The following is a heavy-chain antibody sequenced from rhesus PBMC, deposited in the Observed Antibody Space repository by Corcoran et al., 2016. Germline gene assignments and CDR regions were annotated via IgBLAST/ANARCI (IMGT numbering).Heavy chain of an antibody. D-gene: IGHD4-23*01. CDR2: ITPVHADS. CDR3: AIMNTVHLDS. CDR1: GYSFTSSW. J-gene: IGHJ6*01. V-gene: IGHV5-2*01. Sequence: EVQLVQSGAEVKRPGESLKISCKTSGYSFTSSWITWGRQMPGKGLEGLGPITPVHADSPYRPSLQGQVTIPADKSIRTAYLQWSSLKASDSATYYCAIMNTVHLDSWGQGVVVTVSS.